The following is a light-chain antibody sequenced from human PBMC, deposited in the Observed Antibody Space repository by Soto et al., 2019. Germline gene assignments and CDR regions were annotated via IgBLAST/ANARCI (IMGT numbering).Light chain of an antibody. J-gene: IGKJ1*01. CDR1: QGISTW. V-gene: IGKV1-12*01. CDR3: QQTDSFPQT. CDR2: TAS. Sequence: DIHMAQSPSSVSASVGDRVTISCRASQGISTWLAWYQQSPGKAPKLLIYTASSLQTGVPSRFSGSGSGTDFTLTISSLQPEDFATYYCQQTDSFPQTFGQGTKVDIK.